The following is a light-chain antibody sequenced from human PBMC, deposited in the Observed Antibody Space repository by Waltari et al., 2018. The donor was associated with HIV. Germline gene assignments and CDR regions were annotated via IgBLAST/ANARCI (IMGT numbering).Light chain of an antibody. J-gene: IGLJ2*01. CDR2: QDS. V-gene: IGLV3-1*01. CDR3: QAWDSSVV. CDR1: KLGDKY. Sequence: SYELTQPPSVSVSPGQTASITCSGDKLGDKYACWYQQKPGQSPVLVIDQDSKRPSVIPERFSGSNSGNTATLTISGTQAMDEADYYCQAWDSSVVFGGGTKLTVL.